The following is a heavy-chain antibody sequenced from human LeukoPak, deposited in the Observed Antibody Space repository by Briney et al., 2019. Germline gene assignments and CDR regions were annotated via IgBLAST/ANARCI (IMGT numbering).Heavy chain of an antibody. Sequence: GGSLRLSCAASGFTFSTYAMNWVRQTPRQGLQWVAVVSPGGVNTYYAGSVKGRFAISRDNSKRTLDLQMNNLGADDTAMYFCAIGGGSGNYNWFDSWGRGTLVTVSS. CDR1: GFTFSTYA. V-gene: IGHV3-23*01. D-gene: IGHD3-10*01. CDR3: AIGGGSGNYNWFDS. CDR2: VSPGGVNT. J-gene: IGHJ5*01.